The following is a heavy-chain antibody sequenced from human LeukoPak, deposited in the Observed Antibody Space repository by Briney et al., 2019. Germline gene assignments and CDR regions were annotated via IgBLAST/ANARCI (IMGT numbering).Heavy chain of an antibody. Sequence: SGPTLGKPTQTLALTCTFSGISLSTNGAGMGWIRQPPGKALEWLALIYWNDDNRYSRSLKSRLTSTKDTSKNQVVLTMTNMDPVDTATYYCAHPLEEQWLVAFDYWGQGTLVTVSS. D-gene: IGHD6-19*01. V-gene: IGHV2-5*01. CDR1: GISLSTNGAG. CDR3: AHPLEEQWLVAFDY. J-gene: IGHJ4*02. CDR2: IYWNDDN.